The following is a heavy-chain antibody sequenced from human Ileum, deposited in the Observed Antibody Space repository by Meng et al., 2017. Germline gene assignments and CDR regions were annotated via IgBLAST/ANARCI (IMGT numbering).Heavy chain of an antibody. CDR3: TNDRLNH. J-gene: IGHJ1*01. D-gene: IGHD1-1*01. Sequence: VQRVESGGGLAPPGGSLRLSCPASGFTFTDHWMHWVRQGPGKGLVWVSRINPDGSDPTYADSVKGRFTISRDNAKNTVYLQMNSLRAEDTALYYCTNDRLNHWGQGALVTVSS. V-gene: IGHV3-74*01. CDR1: GFTFTDHW. CDR2: INPDGSDP.